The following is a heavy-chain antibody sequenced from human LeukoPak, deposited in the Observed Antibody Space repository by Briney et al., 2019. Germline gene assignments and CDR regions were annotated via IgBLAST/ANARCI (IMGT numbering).Heavy chain of an antibody. V-gene: IGHV4-34*01. CDR1: GGSFSGYC. J-gene: IGHJ6*04. CDR3: ARGYTYYGSGRHPGDF. CDR2: IDHSGST. Sequence: SETLSLTCAVYGGSFSGYCWSWIRHPPGRGLEWIAEIDHSGSTHYNPSLKSRVIISVDMSQHQVSLRLNSLTAADTAVYYCARGYTYYGSGRHPGDFWGNGTSVIVSS. D-gene: IGHD3-10*01.